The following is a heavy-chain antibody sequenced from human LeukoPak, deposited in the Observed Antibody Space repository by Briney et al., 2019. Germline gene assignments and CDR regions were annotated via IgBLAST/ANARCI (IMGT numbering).Heavy chain of an antibody. CDR2: VSISSGTI. CDR1: GFTFSGHN. J-gene: IGHJ4*02. V-gene: IGHV3-48*04. Sequence: GGSLRLSCAASGFTFSGHNMNWVRQAPGKGLEWISFVSISSGTIYYADSVNGRFRISRDNAKSSLDLEMNSLRAEDTAVYYCARYISGHSLDSWGQGTLVTVSS. D-gene: IGHD3-22*01. CDR3: ARYISGHSLDS.